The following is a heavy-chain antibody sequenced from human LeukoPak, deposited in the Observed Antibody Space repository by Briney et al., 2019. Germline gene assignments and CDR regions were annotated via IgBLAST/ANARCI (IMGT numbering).Heavy chain of an antibody. CDR3: VRTPPNWGFDY. CDR2: MSPNSGDT. V-gene: IGHV1-8*01. D-gene: IGHD3-16*01. Sequence: ASVKVSCRASGYTFTTHDINWVRQATGQGLEWLGWMSPNSGDTGYAQKFQGRVTMTSDSSISTAFMELSSLRSEDTAIYYCVRTPPNWGFDYWGQGTLVTVSS. J-gene: IGHJ4*02. CDR1: GYTFTTHD.